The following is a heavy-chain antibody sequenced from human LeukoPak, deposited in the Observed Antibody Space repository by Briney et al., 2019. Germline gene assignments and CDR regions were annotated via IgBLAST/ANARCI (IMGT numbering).Heavy chain of an antibody. CDR2: IYYSGST. D-gene: IGHD3-22*01. V-gene: IGHV4-59*01. CDR1: GGSISSFY. CDR3: AKYDSNGYMAFDI. Sequence: PSETLSLTCTVSGGSISSFYWSWIRQPPGKGLEWIAYIYYSGSTNYNPSLKSRVTISVDTSKNQFSLKLRSVTAADTAVYYCAKYDSNGYMAFDIWGQGTMVTASS. J-gene: IGHJ3*02.